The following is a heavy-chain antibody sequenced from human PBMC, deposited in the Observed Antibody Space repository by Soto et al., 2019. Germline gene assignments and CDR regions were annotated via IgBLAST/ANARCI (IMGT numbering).Heavy chain of an antibody. CDR1: GFTVSTYW. D-gene: IGHD4-17*01. J-gene: IGHJ2*01. CDR2: ISPAGSTT. Sequence: EVQLVESGGGLVQPGGSLRISCAASGFTVSTYWMHWVRQDPGKGLMWVSRISPAGSTTTYADPVRGRFTISRDTAENTLYLQMNSLRVEDTAVYYCAKDRVPYSDYGRYFDLWGRGTLVTVSS. V-gene: IGHV3-74*01. CDR3: AKDRVPYSDYGRYFDL.